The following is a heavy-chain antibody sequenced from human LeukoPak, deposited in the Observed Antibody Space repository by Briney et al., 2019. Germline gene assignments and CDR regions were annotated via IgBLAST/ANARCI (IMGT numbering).Heavy chain of an antibody. CDR1: GFTFSNAW. J-gene: IGHJ4*02. V-gene: IGHV3-15*01. D-gene: IGHD3-10*02. CDR2: IKSKTDGGTT. Sequence: PGGSLRLSCAASGFTFSNAWMSWVRQAPGKGLEWVGRIKSKTDGGTTDYAAPVKGRFTISRDDSKNTLYLQMNSLKSEDTAVYYCTTDYHYVEGTDYWGQGTLVTVSS. CDR3: TTDYHYVEGTDY.